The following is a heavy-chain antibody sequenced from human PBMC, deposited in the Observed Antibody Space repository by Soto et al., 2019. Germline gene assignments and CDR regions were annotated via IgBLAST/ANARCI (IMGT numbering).Heavy chain of an antibody. CDR2: SLPIVGTA. J-gene: IGHJ6*02. D-gene: IGHD1-20*01. Sequence: QVQLVQSGAEVKKPGSSVKVSCKASGGTFSTYSISWVRQAPGQGLEWMGGSLPIVGTAHYAQNCQGRVTIPEDESTSTAYMERSSLRSDATAVYYCARGGRYPQSSYYDGMDVWGPGTTVTVSS. CDR1: GGTFSTYS. CDR3: ARGGRYPQSSYYDGMDV. V-gene: IGHV1-69*01.